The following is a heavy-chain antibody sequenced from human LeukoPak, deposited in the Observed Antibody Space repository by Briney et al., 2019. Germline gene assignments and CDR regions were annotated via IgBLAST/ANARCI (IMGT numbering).Heavy chain of an antibody. V-gene: IGHV3-7*01. CDR1: GFSFSSYW. J-gene: IGHJ4*02. CDR3: AKDLHYGSADY. D-gene: IGHD3-10*01. Sequence: PGGSLRLSCAASGFSFSSYWMSWVRQAPGKGLEWVANIKQDGSDKYYVDSVKGRFTISRDNAKNSLYLQMNSLRAEDTAVYYCAKDLHYGSADYWGQGTLVTVSS. CDR2: IKQDGSDK.